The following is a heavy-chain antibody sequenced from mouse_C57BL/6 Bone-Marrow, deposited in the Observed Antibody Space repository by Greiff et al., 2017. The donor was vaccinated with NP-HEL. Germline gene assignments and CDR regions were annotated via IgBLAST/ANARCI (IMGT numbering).Heavy chain of an antibody. Sequence: VQLQQPGAELVKPGASVKLSCKASGYTFTSYWMHWVKQRPGRGLEWIGRIDPKSGGTKYNEKFKSKATLTVDKPSSTAYMQLSSLTSEDSAVYYGARDTGGYDYDEYFDVWGTGTTVTVSS. D-gene: IGHD2-4*01. J-gene: IGHJ1*03. CDR1: GYTFTSYW. CDR3: ARDTGGYDYDEYFDV. CDR2: IDPKSGGT. V-gene: IGHV1-72*01.